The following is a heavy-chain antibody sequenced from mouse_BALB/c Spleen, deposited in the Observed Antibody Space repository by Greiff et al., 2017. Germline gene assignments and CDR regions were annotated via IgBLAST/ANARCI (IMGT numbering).Heavy chain of an antibody. Sequence: VHVKQSGPELVKPGASVKISCKASGYTFTDYNMHWVKQSHGKSLEWIGYIYPYNGGTGYNQKFKSKATLTVDNSSSTAYMELRSLTSEDSAVYYCARGAMVTYYFDYWGQGTTLTVSS. CDR1: GYTFTDYN. J-gene: IGHJ2*01. D-gene: IGHD2-1*01. V-gene: IGHV1S29*02. CDR2: IYPYNGGT. CDR3: ARGAMVTYYFDY.